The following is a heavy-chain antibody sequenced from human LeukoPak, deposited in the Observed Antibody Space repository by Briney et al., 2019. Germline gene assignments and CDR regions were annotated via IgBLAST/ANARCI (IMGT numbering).Heavy chain of an antibody. Sequence: ASVKVSCKASGYTFTSYAISWVRQAPGQGLEWMGWISTDNGYTNYGQNLQGRLTMTTDTSTGTAYMELRSLKSDDTAVYYCARDYFNFLVVPNWFDPWGQGTLVTVSS. CDR1: GYTFTSYA. CDR3: ARDYFNFLVVPNWFDP. D-gene: IGHD3-10*01. CDR2: ISTDNGYT. J-gene: IGHJ5*02. V-gene: IGHV1-18*01.